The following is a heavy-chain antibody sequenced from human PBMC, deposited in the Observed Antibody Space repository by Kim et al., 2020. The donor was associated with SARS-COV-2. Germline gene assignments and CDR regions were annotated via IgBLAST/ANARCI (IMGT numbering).Heavy chain of an antibody. J-gene: IGHJ4*02. D-gene: IGHD1-26*01. Sequence: PPLKSRVTISVDTHKNQFSLKLSSVTAADTAVYYCARDRGSGSYHGYFDYWGQGTLVTVSS. CDR3: ARDRGSGSYHGYFDY. V-gene: IGHV4-31*02.